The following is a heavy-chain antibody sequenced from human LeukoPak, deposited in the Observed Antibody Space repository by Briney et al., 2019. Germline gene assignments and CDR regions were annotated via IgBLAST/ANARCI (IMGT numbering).Heavy chain of an antibody. D-gene: IGHD6-6*01. Sequence: TGGSLRLSCAASGFTFSDYYMSWIRQAPGKGLEWVSLINNVGSTSYADSVKGRFSIFRDNFKNTLYLQMNGLRAEDTAIYYCARVSGGEQLAEWGQGTLVTVSS. CDR1: GFTFSDYY. J-gene: IGHJ4*02. CDR3: ARVSGGEQLAE. V-gene: IGHV3-53*01. CDR2: INNVGST.